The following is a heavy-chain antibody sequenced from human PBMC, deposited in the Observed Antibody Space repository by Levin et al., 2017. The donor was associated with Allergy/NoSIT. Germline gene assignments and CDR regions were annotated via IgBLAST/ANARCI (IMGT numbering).Heavy chain of an antibody. CDR1: GFTFSSYA. V-gene: IGHV3-23*01. D-gene: IGHD2-2*01. J-gene: IGHJ6*02. CDR2: ISSSGVGT. CDR3: AKDSASCSSNSATYGMEV. Sequence: GGSLRLSCAASGFTFSSYAMSWVRQAPGKGLEWVSGISSSGVGTYYADSVKGRFTISRDNSKNTLYLQMNSLRAEDTAVYYCAKDSASCSSNSATYGMEVWGQGTSVTVS.